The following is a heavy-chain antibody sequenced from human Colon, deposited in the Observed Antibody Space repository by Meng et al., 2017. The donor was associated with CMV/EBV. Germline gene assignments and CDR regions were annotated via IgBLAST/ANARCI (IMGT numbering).Heavy chain of an antibody. D-gene: IGHD1-14*01. V-gene: IGHV1-46*01. J-gene: IGHJ5*02. Sequence: ASVKVSCKASGYTFISYYIQWVRQAPGQGLEWMGIINPSGGSTIYAQKFQGRVTMTRDTSTSTVYMELSSLRSEDTAVYYCAREQHQTTLPPRNWFDPWGQGTLVTVSS. CDR1: GYTFISYY. CDR3: AREQHQTTLPPRNWFDP. CDR2: INPSGGST.